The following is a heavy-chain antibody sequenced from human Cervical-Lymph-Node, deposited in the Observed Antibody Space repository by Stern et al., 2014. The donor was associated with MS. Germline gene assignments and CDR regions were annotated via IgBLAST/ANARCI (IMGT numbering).Heavy chain of an antibody. J-gene: IGHJ6*02. CDR2: IIPVIGTA. V-gene: IGHV1-69*01. CDR3: ARDGRHTNNFGLDV. Sequence: VHLVESGAEVKKPGSSVKVSCKASGGTFNVYAINWLRQAPGQGLEWMGGIIPVIGTANYAQNFQGRVTITADASTRTSSMQLSSLRSDDTAVYYCARDGRHTNNFGLDVWGQGTTVTVSS. CDR1: GGTFNVYA.